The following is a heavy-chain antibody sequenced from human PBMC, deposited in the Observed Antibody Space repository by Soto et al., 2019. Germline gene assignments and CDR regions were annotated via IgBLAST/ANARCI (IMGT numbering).Heavy chain of an antibody. J-gene: IGHJ6*03. V-gene: IGHV3-7*01. CDR3: ATYSGYVLPMDV. CDR1: GFALSNYW. D-gene: IGHD5-12*01. CDR2: IKHVRSEI. Sequence: GGSLRLSCAASGFALSNYWMTWVRQAPGKGLEWVASIKHVRSEIYYVDSVNGRFTISRDDAKNSVSLEMDSLSAEDTAVYYCATYSGYVLPMDVWGKGTMVTVSS.